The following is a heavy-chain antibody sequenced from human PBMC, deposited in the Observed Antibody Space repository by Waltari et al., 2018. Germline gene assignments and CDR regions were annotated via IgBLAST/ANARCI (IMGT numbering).Heavy chain of an antibody. J-gene: IGHJ4*02. CDR3: TTLDAPWGG. CDR1: GFTSPPAW. Sequence: EVQMVESGGGLVKPGEPLRLSCAPSGFTSPPAWLTWVSQAPGKGLEWVGRSKSKNDGEITDFAAPVKGRFTISRDDSKNTVYLQMTSLKTEDTAVYYCTTLDAPWGGWGQGTLVTVSS. CDR2: SKSKNDGEIT. V-gene: IGHV3-15*05. D-gene: IGHD7-27*01.